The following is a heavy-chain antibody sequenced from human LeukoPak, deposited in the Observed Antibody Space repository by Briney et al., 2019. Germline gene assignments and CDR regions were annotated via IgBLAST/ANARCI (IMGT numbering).Heavy chain of an antibody. V-gene: IGHV4-34*01. J-gene: IGHJ6*02. CDR2: INHSGST. Sequence: PSETLSLTCAVYGGSFSGYYWSWIRQPPGKGLEWIGEINHSGSTNYNPSLKSRVTISVDTSKNQFSLKLSSVTAADTAAYYCAREPSPYSSGWSLYFYGLDVWGQGTTVTVSS. D-gene: IGHD6-19*01. CDR1: GGSFSGYY. CDR3: AREPSPYSSGWSLYFYGLDV.